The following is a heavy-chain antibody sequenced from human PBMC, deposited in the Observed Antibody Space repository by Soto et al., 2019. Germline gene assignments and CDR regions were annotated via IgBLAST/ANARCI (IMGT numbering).Heavy chain of an antibody. Sequence: ASVKVSCKASGYTFTAYSMHWVRQAPGQGLEWMGRINPKSGDTNYAEVYQDRVTMTRDTSITTAYIELSGLTSDDTAVYYSARAVGGPFDFWGQGTLVTVSS. CDR1: GYTFTAYS. CDR3: ARAVGGPFDF. D-gene: IGHD6-19*01. CDR2: INPKSGDT. J-gene: IGHJ4*02. V-gene: IGHV1-2*06.